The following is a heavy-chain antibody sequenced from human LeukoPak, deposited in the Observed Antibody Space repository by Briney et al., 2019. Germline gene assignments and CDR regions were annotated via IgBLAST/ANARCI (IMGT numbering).Heavy chain of an antibody. J-gene: IGHJ5*02. CDR3: ATRIRYSNYVGGWFDP. CDR2: FDPEDGET. CDR1: GYTLTELS. D-gene: IGHD4-11*01. V-gene: IGHV1-24*01. Sequence: ASVKVSCKVSGYTLTELSVHWVRQAPGKGLEWMGGFDPEDGETIYAQKFQGRVTMTEDTSTDTAYMELSSLRSEDTAVYYCATRIRYSNYVGGWFDPWGQGTLVTVSS.